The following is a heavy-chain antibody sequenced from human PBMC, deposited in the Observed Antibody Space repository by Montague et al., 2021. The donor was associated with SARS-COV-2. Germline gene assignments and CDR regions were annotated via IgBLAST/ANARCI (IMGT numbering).Heavy chain of an antibody. CDR3: AHFGILRYFDP. J-gene: IGHJ5*02. CDR2: XXGGDDN. CDR1: GFSLSTSEVG. D-gene: IGHD3-9*01. Sequence: PALVKPTQTLTLTCAFSGFSLSTSEVGVGWIRQPPGKAPEFLALXXGGDDNRYKPSLKSRLTITKVTSKNQVVLTMTNVDPVDTATYYCAHFGILRYFDPWGQGTLVTVSS. V-gene: IGHV2-5*02.